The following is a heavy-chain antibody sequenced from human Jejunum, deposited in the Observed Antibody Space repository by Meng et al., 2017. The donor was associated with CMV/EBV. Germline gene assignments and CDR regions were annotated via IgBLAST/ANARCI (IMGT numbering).Heavy chain of an antibody. Sequence: FSAFWMHCVRQVPGKGLAWVSHIKSDGITTSHADSMRGRFTISRDNTKNTLYLQMDSLRAEDTAVYYCARDLGSCKGTSCFRLSPWGQGTLVTVSS. D-gene: IGHD2-2*01. CDR1: FSAFW. V-gene: IGHV3-74*01. CDR3: ARDLGSCKGTSCFRLSP. CDR2: IKSDGITT. J-gene: IGHJ5*02.